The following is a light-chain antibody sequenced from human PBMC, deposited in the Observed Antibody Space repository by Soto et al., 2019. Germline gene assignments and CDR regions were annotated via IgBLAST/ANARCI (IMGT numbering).Light chain of an antibody. Sequence: DIVLTQSPSTLSLSPGDRATLSCRASQSVSSYIAWYQQKPGQAPRLLIYDASNTATGIPARFSGSGSGTDFTLTISGLEPEDFAVYYCQQRVKWPITFGQGTRVEIK. J-gene: IGKJ5*01. CDR2: DAS. CDR1: QSVSSY. V-gene: IGKV3-11*01. CDR3: QQRVKWPIT.